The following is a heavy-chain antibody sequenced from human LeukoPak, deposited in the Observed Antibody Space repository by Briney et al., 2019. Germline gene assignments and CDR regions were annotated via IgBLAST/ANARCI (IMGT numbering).Heavy chain of an antibody. CDR2: IWSDGSDK. Sequence: PGGSLRLSCAASGFTFSHYGMHWVRQTPGAGPEWVAVIWSDGSDKYYAKSVKGRFTISSDNSKNSLFLQMNSLRAEDTAVYYCAKDAQRGFDYSNSLQNWGQGILVTVPS. D-gene: IGHD4-11*01. CDR3: AKDAQRGFDYSNSLQN. CDR1: GFTFSHYG. J-gene: IGHJ1*01. V-gene: IGHV3-33*06.